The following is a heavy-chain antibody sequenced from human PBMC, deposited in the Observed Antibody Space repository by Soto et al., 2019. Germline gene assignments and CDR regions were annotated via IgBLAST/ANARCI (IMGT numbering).Heavy chain of an antibody. CDR1: GFTFDDYA. CDR2: ISWNSGSI. J-gene: IGHJ3*02. Sequence: GGSLRLSCAASGFTFDDYAMHWVRQAPGKGLEWVSGISWNSGSIGYADSVKGRFTISRDNAKNSLYLQMNSLRAEDTALYYCAKDRSPYIVVVVAAIRDAFDIWGQGTMVTVSS. CDR3: AKDRSPYIVVVVAAIRDAFDI. V-gene: IGHV3-9*01. D-gene: IGHD2-15*01.